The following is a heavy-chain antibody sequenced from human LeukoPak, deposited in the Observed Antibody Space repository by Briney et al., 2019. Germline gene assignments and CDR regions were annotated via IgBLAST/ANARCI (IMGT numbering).Heavy chain of an antibody. Sequence: PSETLSLTCTVSGGSISSSSYYWGWIRQPPGKGLEWIGSIYYSGSTYYNPSLKSRVTISVDTSKNQFSLKLSSVTAADTAVYYCAIVYYDILTGYFSSDYWGQGTLVTVSS. J-gene: IGHJ4*02. V-gene: IGHV4-39*07. D-gene: IGHD3-9*01. CDR1: GGSISSSSYY. CDR2: IYYSGST. CDR3: AIVYYDILTGYFSSDY.